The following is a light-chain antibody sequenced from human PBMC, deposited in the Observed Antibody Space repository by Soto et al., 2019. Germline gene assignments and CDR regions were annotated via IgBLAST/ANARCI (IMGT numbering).Light chain of an antibody. J-gene: IGLJ2*01. CDR3: QTYENGAV. CDR1: SSNIGAGYD. Sequence: QSVLTQPPSVSGAPGQRVTISCTGSSSNIGAGYDVHWYQQLPGTAPKLLIYGSTNRPSGVPDRFSGSKSGTSASLAITGLQAEDEADYYCQTYENGAVFGGGTKLTVL. CDR2: GST. V-gene: IGLV1-40*01.